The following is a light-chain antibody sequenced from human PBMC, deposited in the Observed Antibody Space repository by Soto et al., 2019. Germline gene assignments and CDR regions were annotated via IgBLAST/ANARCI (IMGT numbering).Light chain of an antibody. V-gene: IGKV3D-15*01. J-gene: IGKJ5*01. CDR1: QSVGNS. Sequence: EVVLTQSPGTLSLSPGGRATLSCRASQSVGNSFVAWYQQKPGQPPRLLIYDTSKRATGIPDRFSGSGSGTEFTLTISSLQSEDFAVYYCQQYNNWPPITFGQGTRLEIK. CDR2: DTS. CDR3: QQYNNWPPIT.